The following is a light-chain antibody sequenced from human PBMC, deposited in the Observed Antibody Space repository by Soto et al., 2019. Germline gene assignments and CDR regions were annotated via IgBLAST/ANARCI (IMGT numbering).Light chain of an antibody. CDR1: SNYIGDYHY. J-gene: IGLJ1*01. CDR2: DVT. V-gene: IGLV2-11*01. CDR3: CSCAGGYTVV. Sequence: QSALAQPRSVSGSPGQSVTISCTGTSNYIGDYHYVSWYQQHPGKAPKLMIFDVTKRPSGVPDRFSGSKSGNTASLTISGLEAEDDADYYCCSCAGGYTVVFGTGTKVTVL.